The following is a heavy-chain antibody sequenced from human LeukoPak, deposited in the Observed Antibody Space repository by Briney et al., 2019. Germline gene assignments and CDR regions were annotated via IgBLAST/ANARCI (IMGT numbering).Heavy chain of an antibody. J-gene: IGHJ4*02. D-gene: IGHD6-19*01. Sequence: ASVNVSCKASGYTFTSYDINWVRQATGQGREWMGWMNPNSGKTGYAQKFQGRVTMTKNTSISTAYMELSSLRSEDTAAYYCARIAVAGISDSGYWGQGTLVTVSS. CDR2: MNPNSGKT. CDR3: ARIAVAGISDSGY. CDR1: GYTFTSYD. V-gene: IGHV1-8*01.